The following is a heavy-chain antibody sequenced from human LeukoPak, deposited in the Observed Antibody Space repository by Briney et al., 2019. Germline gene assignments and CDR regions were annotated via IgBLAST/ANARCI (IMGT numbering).Heavy chain of an antibody. J-gene: IGHJ4*02. Sequence: PGGSLRLSCAASGFTFSDYYMSWIRQAPGKGLEWVSYISSSGSTIYYADSVKGRLTISRDNAKNSLYLQMNSLRAEDTAVYYCASPTYYDYVWGSYRTPSHWGQGTLVTVSS. CDR1: GFTFSDYY. CDR3: ASPTYYDYVWGSYRTPSH. V-gene: IGHV3-11*04. CDR2: ISSSGSTI. D-gene: IGHD3-16*02.